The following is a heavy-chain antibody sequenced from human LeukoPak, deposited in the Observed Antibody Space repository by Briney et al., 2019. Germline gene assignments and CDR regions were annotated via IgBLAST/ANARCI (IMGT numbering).Heavy chain of an antibody. J-gene: IGHJ5*02. CDR2: INHSGST. Sequence: SETLSLTCTVSGGSISSSSYYWSWLRQPPGKGLEWIGEINHSGSTNYNPSLKSRVTISVDTSKNQFSLKLSSVTAADTAVYYCARGVLPPRDWFDPWGQGTLVTVSS. V-gene: IGHV4-39*07. CDR3: ARGVLPPRDWFDP. CDR1: GGSISSSSYY.